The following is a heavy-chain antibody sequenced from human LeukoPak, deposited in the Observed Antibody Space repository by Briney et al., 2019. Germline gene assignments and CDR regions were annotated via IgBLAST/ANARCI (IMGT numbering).Heavy chain of an antibody. CDR1: RGSISSGGYY. J-gene: IGHJ4*02. CDR3: AREVVSNMITFGGVIAKPRYFDY. Sequence: PSQTLSLTCTVSRGSISSGGYYCSWIRQHPGKGLEWIVYISYSGGTYYNPSLKSRITVAVDTSKNQFSLKLSSVTAADTAVYYCAREVVSNMITFGGVIAKPRYFDYWGQGTLVTVSS. CDR2: ISYSGGT. V-gene: IGHV4-31*03. D-gene: IGHD3-16*02.